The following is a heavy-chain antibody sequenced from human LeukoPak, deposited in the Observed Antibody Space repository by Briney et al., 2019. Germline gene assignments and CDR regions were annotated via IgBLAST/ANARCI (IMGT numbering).Heavy chain of an antibody. CDR2: FDPEDGET. V-gene: IGHV1-24*01. CDR1: GYTHTELS. CDR3: ATVSIIAVAGTPFDY. J-gene: IGHJ4*02. Sequence: VASVKVSCKVSGYTHTELSMHWVRQAPGKGLEWMGGFDPEDGETIYAQKFQGRVTMTEDTSTDTAYMELSSLRSEDTAVYYCATVSIIAVAGTPFDYWGQGTLVTVSS. D-gene: IGHD6-19*01.